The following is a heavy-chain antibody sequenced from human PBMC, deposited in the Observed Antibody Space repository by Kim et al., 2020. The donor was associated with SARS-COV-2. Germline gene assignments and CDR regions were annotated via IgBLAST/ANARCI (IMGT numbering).Heavy chain of an antibody. V-gene: IGHV4-31*03. CDR2: IYYSGST. J-gene: IGHJ3*02. Sequence: SETLSLTCTVSGGSISSGGYYWSWIRQHPGKGLEWIGYIYYSGSTYYNPSLKSRVTISVDTSKNQFSLKLSSVTAADTAVYYCARDLFSSSFGTFDIWGQGTMVTVSS. CDR1: GGSISSGGYY. CDR3: ARDLFSSSFGTFDI. D-gene: IGHD6-6*01.